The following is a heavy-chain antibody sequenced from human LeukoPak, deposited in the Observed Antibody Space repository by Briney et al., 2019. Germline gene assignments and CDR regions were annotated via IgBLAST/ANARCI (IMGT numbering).Heavy chain of an antibody. CDR3: VRVLWTWALNYYCGMDV. Sequence: AESLKISCKGSGYSFSTNWIGWVRQMRGRGLEWMGIIYHGDSDTRYRPSFQGQDTISADKSISTAYLQWSSLKASDTAMYYCVRVLWTWALNYYCGMDVWGQGTTVTVSS. V-gene: IGHV5-51*01. CDR1: GYSFSTNW. CDR2: IYHGDSDT. J-gene: IGHJ6*02. D-gene: IGHD2-8*02.